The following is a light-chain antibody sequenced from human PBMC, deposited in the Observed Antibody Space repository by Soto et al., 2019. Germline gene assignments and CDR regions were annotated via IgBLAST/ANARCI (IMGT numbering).Light chain of an antibody. CDR3: QHYARYPLT. Sequence: EIVLTQSPGALSLSPGERATLSCRASQSVSSSSLAWYQQKPGQAPRILIYGASSRATGIPARISGSGSGKLPTLTISRMVPEDYALDYYQHYARYPLTSGGGIKVDIK. CDR2: GAS. CDR1: QSVSSSS. J-gene: IGKJ4*01. V-gene: IGKV3-20*01.